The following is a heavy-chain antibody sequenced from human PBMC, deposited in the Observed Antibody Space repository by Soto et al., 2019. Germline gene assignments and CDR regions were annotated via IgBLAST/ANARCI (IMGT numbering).Heavy chain of an antibody. J-gene: IGHJ5*02. V-gene: IGHV3-30*18. Sequence: PGGSLRLSCAASGFTFSSYGMHWVRQAPGKGLEWVAVISYDGSNKYYADSVKGRFTISRDNSKNTLYLQMNSLRAEDTAVYYCAKDNEYSSFDPWGQGTLVTVSS. CDR2: ISYDGSNK. D-gene: IGHD6-6*01. CDR1: GFTFSSYG. CDR3: AKDNEYSSFDP.